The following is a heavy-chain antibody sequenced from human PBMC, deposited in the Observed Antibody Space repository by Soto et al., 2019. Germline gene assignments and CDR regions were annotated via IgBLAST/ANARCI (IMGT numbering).Heavy chain of an antibody. CDR2: IYYRGYT. J-gene: IGHJ4*02. D-gene: IGHD6-6*01. CDR1: GGSISSYY. CDR3: ATAARRAGNFDC. V-gene: IGHV4-59*01. Sequence: QVQLQESGPGLVKPSETLSLTCTVSGGSISSYYWSWIRQPPGKGLEWIGYIYYRGYTNYNPSLKSRVTISVDTSKNQFSLKLSSVTAADTAVYYCATAARRAGNFDCWGQGILVTVSS.